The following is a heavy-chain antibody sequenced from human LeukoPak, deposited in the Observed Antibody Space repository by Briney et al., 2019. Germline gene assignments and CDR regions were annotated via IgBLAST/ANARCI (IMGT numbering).Heavy chain of an antibody. J-gene: IGHJ4*02. CDR1: GFTFRHSR. D-gene: IGHD1-14*01. CDR3: TRLPRETAGDY. Sequence: GGSLRLSCEASGFTFRHSRLSWIRQTPGKGLEWVANIHPDSSDKFYVDSMEGRFTISRDNTKNSLYLQIDNARLDDTGLYYCTRLPRETAGDYWGQGVPVIVSS. CDR2: IHPDSSDK. V-gene: IGHV3-7*03.